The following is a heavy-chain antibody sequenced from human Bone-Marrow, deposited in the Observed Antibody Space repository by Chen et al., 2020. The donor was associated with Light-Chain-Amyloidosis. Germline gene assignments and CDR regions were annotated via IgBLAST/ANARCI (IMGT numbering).Heavy chain of an antibody. V-gene: IGHV3-33*01. D-gene: IGHD3-3*01. CDR2: IWYDGSNK. Sequence: QVQLVESGGGVVQPGRSLRLSCAASGFTFSSYGMHWVRQAPGKGLEWVAVIWYDGSNKYYADSGKGRFTISRDNSKNTLYLKMNSLSAEDTAVYYCARDRVVRFLGPGFDIWGQGTMVTVSS. CDR1: GFTFSSYG. CDR3: ARDRVVRFLGPGFDI. J-gene: IGHJ3*02.